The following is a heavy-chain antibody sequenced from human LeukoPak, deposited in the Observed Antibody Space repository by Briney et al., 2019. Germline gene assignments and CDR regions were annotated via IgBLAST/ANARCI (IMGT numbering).Heavy chain of an antibody. J-gene: IGHJ3*02. V-gene: IGHV1-2*06. CDR1: GYTFTGYY. CDR3: AREGRSDSSGYYYGAFDI. CDR2: RNTNSRGT. D-gene: IGHD3-22*01. Sequence: AASVKVSCKASGYTFTGYYMHRVRQAPGQGLEWMGRRNTNSRGTDYEHDVQGRVTMTRDTSISTAYKELSRLRSDDTAVYYCAREGRSDSSGYYYGAFDIWGQGTMVTVSS.